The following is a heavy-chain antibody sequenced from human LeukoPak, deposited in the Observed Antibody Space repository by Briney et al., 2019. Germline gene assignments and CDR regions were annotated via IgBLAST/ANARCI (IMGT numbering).Heavy chain of an antibody. J-gene: IGHJ4*02. CDR1: GYTLTSYD. CDR2: MNPNSGNT. Sequence: AASVKVSCAVSGYTLTSYDIHWVRHATGRGLEGRGGMNPNSGNTGYAQKFQGRVTMTRNTSISTAYMELSSLRSEDTAVYYCARPRITIFGVVIKAPLDYWGQGTLVTVSS. CDR3: ARPRITIFGVVIKAPLDY. V-gene: IGHV1-8*01. D-gene: IGHD3-3*01.